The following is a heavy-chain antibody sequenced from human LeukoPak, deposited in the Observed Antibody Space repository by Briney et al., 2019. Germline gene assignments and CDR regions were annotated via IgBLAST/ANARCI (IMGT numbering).Heavy chain of an antibody. Sequence: GGSLRLSCAASGFTFSSYGMHWVRQAPGKGLEWVAVISYDGSNKYYADSVKGRFTISRDNSKNTLYLQMNSLRAEDTAVYYCECMIDAFDIWGQGTMVTVSS. J-gene: IGHJ3*02. CDR1: GFTFSSYG. V-gene: IGHV3-30*03. CDR2: ISYDGSNK. D-gene: IGHD3-22*01. CDR3: ECMIDAFDI.